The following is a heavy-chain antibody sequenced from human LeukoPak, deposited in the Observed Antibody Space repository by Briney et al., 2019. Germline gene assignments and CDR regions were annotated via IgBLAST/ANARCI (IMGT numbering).Heavy chain of an antibody. V-gene: IGHV3-74*01. CDR2: LSGDGITT. CDR1: DFTFSSHW. Sequence: GGSLRLSCAASDFTFSSHWMYWVRQAPGKGLVWVARLSGDGITTRHADSVKGRFTISRDNAKNTLYLQMNSLRVEDTALYYCAMGIASSRSVAIDLWGQGTLVAVSS. D-gene: IGHD6-13*01. CDR3: AMGIASSRSVAIDL. J-gene: IGHJ4*02.